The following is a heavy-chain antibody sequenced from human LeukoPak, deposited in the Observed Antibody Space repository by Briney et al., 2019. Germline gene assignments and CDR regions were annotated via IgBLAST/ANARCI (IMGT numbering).Heavy chain of an antibody. D-gene: IGHD3-10*01. J-gene: IGHJ6*03. V-gene: IGHV3-11*01. Sequence: GGSLRLSCEASGFSFADHYMSWIRQAPGKGLEGVSYMSNSGSIIYYADSVKGRFTISRDNTKTFLYLQMNSLRDEDTAVYYCARLGFGEYYFYYYMDVWGKGTAVTVSS. CDR1: GFSFADHY. CDR3: ARLGFGEYYFYYYMDV. CDR2: MSNSGSII.